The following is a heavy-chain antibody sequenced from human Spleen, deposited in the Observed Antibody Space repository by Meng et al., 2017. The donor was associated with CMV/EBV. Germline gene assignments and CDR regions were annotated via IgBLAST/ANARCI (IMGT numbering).Heavy chain of an antibody. CDR1: GGPISGYY. CDR2: VYYTGTT. V-gene: IGHV4-59*12. Sequence: GSLRLACTVSGGPISGYYWNWIRQSPGKGLEWIGYVYYTGTTIYNPSLKSRVTISVDPSRRQFSLKLRSVTAADTAVYYCERGALWRIAAVGFPFDYFDYWGQGTLVTVSS. CDR3: ERGALWRIAAVGFPFDYFDY. J-gene: IGHJ4*02. D-gene: IGHD6-13*01.